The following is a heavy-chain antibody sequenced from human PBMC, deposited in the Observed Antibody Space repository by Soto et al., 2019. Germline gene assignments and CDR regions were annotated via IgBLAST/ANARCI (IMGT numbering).Heavy chain of an antibody. Sequence: SETLSLTCPVSGVSIRSYYWSWIRQPPGKGLEWIGFISYSGSTNYNPSLKSRVTISVDTSKNQFSLKLSSVTAADTAVYYCARGGANPRRIEVARKYYFAYWGQGTLVTVSS. J-gene: IGHJ4*02. V-gene: IGHV4-59*01. CDR3: ARGGANPRRIEVARKYYFAY. CDR2: ISYSGST. D-gene: IGHD6-19*01. CDR1: GVSIRSYY.